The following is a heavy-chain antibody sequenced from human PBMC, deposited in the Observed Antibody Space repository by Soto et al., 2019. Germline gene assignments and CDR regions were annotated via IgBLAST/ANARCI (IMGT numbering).Heavy chain of an antibody. CDR3: GRGESYYSDKHGDYRNWYFDL. D-gene: IGHD3-22*01. CDR1: GYTFTNYD. Sequence: QAQLVQSGTEVKKPGASVKVSCQASGYTFTNYDIFWMRQATGEGLEWMGWMNPYSNNAGYAEKFQGRVTMTRDTSTSTAYMEVSGLTSEDTAVYYCGRGESYYSDKHGDYRNWYFDLWGRGTLLRVSS. J-gene: IGHJ2*01. CDR2: MNPYSNNA. V-gene: IGHV1-8*01.